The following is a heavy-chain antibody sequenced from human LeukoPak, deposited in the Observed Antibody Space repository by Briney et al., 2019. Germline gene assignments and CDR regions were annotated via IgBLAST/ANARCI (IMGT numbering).Heavy chain of an antibody. CDR2: INPNSGGT. Sequence: GASVKVSCKASGYTFTGYYMHWVRQAPGQGLEWMGWINPNSGGTNYAQKFQGRVTMTRDTSISTAYMELSRLRSDDTAVYYCARWYSSGWQDAAFDIWGQGTMVTVSS. CDR3: ARWYSSGWQDAAFDI. D-gene: IGHD6-19*01. J-gene: IGHJ3*02. CDR1: GYTFTGYY. V-gene: IGHV1-2*02.